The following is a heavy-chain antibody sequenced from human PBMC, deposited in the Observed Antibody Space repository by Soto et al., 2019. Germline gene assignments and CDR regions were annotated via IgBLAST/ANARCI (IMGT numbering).Heavy chain of an antibody. CDR2: ISGGGDTT. V-gene: IGHV3-23*01. D-gene: IGHD3-10*01. CDR3: AKGRGGSGSLTPRVDF. CDR1: GFTFNNYA. J-gene: IGHJ4*02. Sequence: EVQLLESGGGLVQPGGSLRLSCAASGFTFNNYAMTWVRQAPGKGLEWVSAISGGGDTTSYADSVNGRFTVSRDGSKNTLYLQMRSLSAEDTALYYCAKGRGGSGSLTPRVDFWGQGTLVTVSS.